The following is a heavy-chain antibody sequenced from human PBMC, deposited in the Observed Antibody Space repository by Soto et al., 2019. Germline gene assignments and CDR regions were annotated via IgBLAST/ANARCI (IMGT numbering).Heavy chain of an antibody. D-gene: IGHD6-13*01. Sequence: GVSKRVSCAAAGVHISGSSMHWVRQATGKGLEWVGRIRSKANSYATAYAASVKGRFTISRDDSKNTAYLQMNSLKTEDTAVYYCTRPIAAAGLYWYFDLWGRGTLVTVSS. V-gene: IGHV3-73*01. J-gene: IGHJ2*01. CDR2: IRSKANSYAT. CDR3: TRPIAAAGLYWYFDL. CDR1: GVHISGSS.